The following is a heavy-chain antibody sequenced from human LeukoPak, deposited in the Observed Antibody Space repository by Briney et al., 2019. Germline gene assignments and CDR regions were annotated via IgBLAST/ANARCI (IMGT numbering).Heavy chain of an antibody. D-gene: IGHD3-16*01. CDR2: IYPGDSDT. CDR1: GYSFTSYW. J-gene: IGHJ5*02. Sequence: GESLKISCKGSGYSFTSYWIGWVRQMPGKGLEWMGIIYPGDSDTRYSPSFQGQVTISVDKSISTAYLQWSSLKASDTGMYYCARRRGGRNRYNWFDPWGQGTLVTVPS. CDR3: ARRRGGRNRYNWFDP. V-gene: IGHV5-51*01.